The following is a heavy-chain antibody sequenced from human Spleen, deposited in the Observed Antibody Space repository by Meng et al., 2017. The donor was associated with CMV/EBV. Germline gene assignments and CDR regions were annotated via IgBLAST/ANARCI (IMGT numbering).Heavy chain of an antibody. V-gene: IGHV3-30*04. CDR1: GYTFTSYG. CDR2: ISYDGDKK. Sequence: SCKASGYTFTSYGISWVRQAPGKGLEWVAVISYDGDKKFYTDSVKGRFTISRDNSKNTLILQMNSLRTEDTAVYYCARVYYDSTNYYFSFGYWGQGTLVTVSS. D-gene: IGHD3-22*01. J-gene: IGHJ4*02. CDR3: ARVYYDSTNYYFSFGY.